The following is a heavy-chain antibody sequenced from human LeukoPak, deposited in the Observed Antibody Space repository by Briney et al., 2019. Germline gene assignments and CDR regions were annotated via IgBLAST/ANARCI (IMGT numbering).Heavy chain of an antibody. CDR2: FDPEDGET. D-gene: IGHD4-17*01. Sequence: VASVKVSCKVSGYTLTELSMHWVRQAPGKGLEWMGGFDPEDGETIYAQKFQGRVTMTEDTSTDTAYMELSSLRSEDTAVYYCAIASVYGDYVGYWGQGTLVTVSS. CDR1: GYTLTELS. V-gene: IGHV1-24*01. CDR3: AIASVYGDYVGY. J-gene: IGHJ4*02.